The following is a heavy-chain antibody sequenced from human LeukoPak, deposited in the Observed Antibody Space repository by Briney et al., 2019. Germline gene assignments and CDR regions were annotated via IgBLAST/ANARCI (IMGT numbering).Heavy chain of an antibody. CDR2: ISGSGGST. V-gene: IGHV3-23*01. D-gene: IGHD3-10*01. CDR1: GFTFSSYA. J-gene: IGHJ4*02. CDR3: AKDLYGSGSSPDY. Sequence: GGFLRLSCAASGFTFSSYAMSWVRQAPGKGLEWVSAISGSGGSTYYADSVKGRFTISRDNSKNTLYLQMNSLRAEDTAVYYCAKDLYGSGSSPDYWGQGTLVTVSS.